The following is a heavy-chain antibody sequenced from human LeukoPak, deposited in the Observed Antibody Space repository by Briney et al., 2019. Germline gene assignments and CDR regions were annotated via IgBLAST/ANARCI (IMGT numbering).Heavy chain of an antibody. CDR1: GFTFSEYA. Sequence: GGSLRLSCAASGFTFSEYAMYWVRQAPGKGLEWVAVISNDGNNKYYADSVKGRFTISRDNSKNTLYLQMNSLRAEDTAVYYCASDFRSYNIRWCLDYWGQGTLVTVSS. D-gene: IGHD2-8*02. J-gene: IGHJ4*02. CDR3: ASDFRSYNIRWCLDY. CDR2: ISNDGNNK. V-gene: IGHV3-30-3*01.